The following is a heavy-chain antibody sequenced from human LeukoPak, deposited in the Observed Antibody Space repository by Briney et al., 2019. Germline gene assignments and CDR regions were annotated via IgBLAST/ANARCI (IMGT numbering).Heavy chain of an antibody. D-gene: IGHD6-13*01. V-gene: IGHV3-30*02. CDR1: GFSFSFYG. CDR3: AKDGYSSSPNWFDP. J-gene: IGHJ5*02. Sequence: GGSLRLSCAASGFSFSFYGLHWVRQAPGKGLEWVTFIRYDGNYKFYADSVEGRFTVSRDNSKNTLDLQMNSLRAEDTAVYYCAKDGYSSSPNWFDPWGQGTLVTVSS. CDR2: IRYDGNYK.